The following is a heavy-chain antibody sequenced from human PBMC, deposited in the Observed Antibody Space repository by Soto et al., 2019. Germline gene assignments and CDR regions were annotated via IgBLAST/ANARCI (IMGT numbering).Heavy chain of an antibody. CDR1: GYTFTSYG. D-gene: IGHD6-19*01. J-gene: IGHJ4*02. Sequence: ASVKVSCKASGYTFTSYGISWVRQATGQGLEWMGWMNPNSGNTGYAQKFQGRVTMTRNTSISTAYMELSSLRSEDTAVYYCARAGYSSTSYYFDYWGQGTLVTVSS. V-gene: IGHV1-8*02. CDR2: MNPNSGNT. CDR3: ARAGYSSTSYYFDY.